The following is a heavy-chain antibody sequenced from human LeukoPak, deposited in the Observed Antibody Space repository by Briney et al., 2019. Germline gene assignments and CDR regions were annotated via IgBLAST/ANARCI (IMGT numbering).Heavy chain of an antibody. J-gene: IGHJ5*02. D-gene: IGHD6-13*01. V-gene: IGHV1-46*01. Sequence: ASVKVSCKASGYTVTSYYMHWVRQAPGQGLEWMGIINPSGGSTSYAQKFQGRVTMTRDMSTSTVYMELSSLRSEDTAVYYCARDRVAAAGTPGTLNWFDPWGQGTLVTVSS. CDR3: ARDRVAAAGTPGTLNWFDP. CDR2: INPSGGST. CDR1: GYTVTSYY.